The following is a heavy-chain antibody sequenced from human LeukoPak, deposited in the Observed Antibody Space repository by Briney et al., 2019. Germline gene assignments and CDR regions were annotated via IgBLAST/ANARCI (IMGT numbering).Heavy chain of an antibody. V-gene: IGHV3-7*01. CDR3: AREGHRGYSGYDLGDY. J-gene: IGHJ4*02. CDR2: TKQDGSEK. CDR1: GFTFSSYW. Sequence: GGSLRLSCAASGFTFSSYWMSWVRQAPGKGLEWVANTKQDGSEKYYVDSVKGRFTISRDNAKNSLYLQMNSLRAEDTAVYYCAREGHRGYSGYDLGDYWGQGTLVTVSS. D-gene: IGHD5-12*01.